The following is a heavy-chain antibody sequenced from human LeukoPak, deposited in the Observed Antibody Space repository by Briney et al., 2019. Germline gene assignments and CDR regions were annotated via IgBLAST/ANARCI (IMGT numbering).Heavy chain of an antibody. V-gene: IGHV3-23*01. CDR3: VHRPEYGSGDFPFEH. Sequence: GGSLRLSCAASGFSFSTYGTNWLMSWVRQSPGKGLEWVSTIRHSDVTTYYTDSVKGRFTISRDNSKNTVFLQMNSLRAEDTAVYYCVHRPEYGSGDFPFEHWGQGALVTVAA. CDR1: GFSFSTYG. D-gene: IGHD2-15*01. CDR2: IRHSDVTT. J-gene: IGHJ4*02.